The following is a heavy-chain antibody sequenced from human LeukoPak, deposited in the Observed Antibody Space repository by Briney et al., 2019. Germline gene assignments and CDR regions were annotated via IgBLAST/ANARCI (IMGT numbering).Heavy chain of an antibody. Sequence: PSETLSLTCTVSGGSISSSSYYWGWIRQPPGTGLEWIGSIYHSGSTYYNPSLKSRVTISVDTSKNQFSLKLSSVTAADTAVYYCARHRYDYVWGSYREFDYWGQGTLVTVSS. V-gene: IGHV4-39*01. CDR2: IYHSGST. CDR1: GGSISSSSYY. J-gene: IGHJ4*02. D-gene: IGHD3-16*02. CDR3: ARHRYDYVWGSYREFDY.